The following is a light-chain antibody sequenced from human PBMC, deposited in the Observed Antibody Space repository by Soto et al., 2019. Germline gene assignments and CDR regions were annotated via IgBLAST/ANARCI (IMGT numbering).Light chain of an antibody. J-gene: IGLJ2*01. CDR3: SLYAGSKTL. CDR2: EVS. CDR1: SSDVGGYNY. Sequence: QSALTQPPSTSRSPGQSVTISCTGTSSDVGGYNYVSWYQQHPGKAPKLMIYEVSKRPSGVPDRFSGSKSGNTASLTVSGLQAEYEADYYCSLYAGSKTLFGGGTKLTVL. V-gene: IGLV2-8*02.